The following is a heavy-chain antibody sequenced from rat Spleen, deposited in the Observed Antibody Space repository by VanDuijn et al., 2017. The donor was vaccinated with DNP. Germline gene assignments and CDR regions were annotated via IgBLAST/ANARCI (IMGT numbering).Heavy chain of an antibody. CDR1: GFTFSDYY. CDR2: ISYDGRSN. V-gene: IGHV5-22*01. D-gene: IGHD1-1*01. CDR3: AIYFYSGDNWFGY. J-gene: IGHJ3*01. Sequence: EVQLVESGGGVVQPGRSLKLSCAASGFTFSDYYMAWVRQAPTKGLEWVAYISYDGRSNYRGDSVKGRFTISRDNAKSTLYLQMNSLRSEDTATYFCAIYFYSGDNWFGYWGQGTLVTVSS.